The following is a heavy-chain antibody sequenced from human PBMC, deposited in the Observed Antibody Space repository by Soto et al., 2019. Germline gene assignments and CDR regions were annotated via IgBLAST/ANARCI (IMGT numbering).Heavy chain of an antibody. V-gene: IGHV1-3*01. CDR1: GYTFSSYT. D-gene: IGHD3-10*01. CDR2: INAGNGNT. CDR3: ARTPNYYDMDV. Sequence: QVQFVQSGAEVKKPGASVKVSCKASGYTFSSYTMHWVRQAPGQRLEWMGWINAGNGNTKYSQKFQGRVTITRDTSASTAYMELSSLRSEDTAVYYCARTPNYYDMDVWGQGTTVTVSS. J-gene: IGHJ6*02.